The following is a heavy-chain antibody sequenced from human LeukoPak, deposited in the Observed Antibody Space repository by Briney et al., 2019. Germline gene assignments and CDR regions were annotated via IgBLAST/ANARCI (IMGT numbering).Heavy chain of an antibody. CDR3: ARESPVVVVIMVNDAFDI. Sequence: SETLSLTCAVYGGSFSGYYWSWIRQPPGKGLEWIGEINHSGSTNYNPSLKSRVTISVDTSKNQFSLKLSSVTAADTAVYYCARESPVVVVIMVNDAFDIWGQGTMVTVSS. CDR2: INHSGST. V-gene: IGHV4-34*01. D-gene: IGHD3-22*01. J-gene: IGHJ3*02. CDR1: GGSFSGYY.